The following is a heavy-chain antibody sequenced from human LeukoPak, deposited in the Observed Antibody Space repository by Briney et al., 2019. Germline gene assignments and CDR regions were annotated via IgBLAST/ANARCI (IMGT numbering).Heavy chain of an antibody. J-gene: IGHJ4*02. V-gene: IGHV4-61*02. D-gene: IGHD1-26*01. CDR2: IYTSGST. CDR1: GGSISSGSYY. CDR3: ARRFLGARSPLGY. Sequence: PSETLSLTCAVYGGSISSGSYYWSWIRQPAGKGLEWIGRIYTSGSTNYNPSLKSRVTISVDTSKNQFSLKLSSVTAADTAVYYCARRFLGARSPLGYWGQGTLVTVSS.